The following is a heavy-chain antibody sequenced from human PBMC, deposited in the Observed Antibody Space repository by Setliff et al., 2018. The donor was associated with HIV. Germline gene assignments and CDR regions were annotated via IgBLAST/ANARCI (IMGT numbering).Heavy chain of an antibody. Sequence: PSETLSLTCTVSGASISSHNYYWGWIRQSPGKGLEWIGEMNHSEHYYNPTLKSRVTISMDTSKNQFSLELSSVTAADTALYYCARTITTFGVIGRGGRMDVWGKGTTVTVSS. CDR2: MNHSEH. D-gene: IGHD3-3*01. V-gene: IGHV4-39*07. J-gene: IGHJ6*04. CDR3: ARTITTFGVIGRGGRMDV. CDR1: GASISSHNYY.